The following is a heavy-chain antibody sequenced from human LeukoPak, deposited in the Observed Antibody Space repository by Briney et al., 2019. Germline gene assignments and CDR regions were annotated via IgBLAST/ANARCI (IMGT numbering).Heavy chain of an antibody. D-gene: IGHD3-3*01. CDR1: GFTFSSYW. CDR3: AREGARGRQVTIFGVAAYGMDV. CDR2: IKQDGSEK. V-gene: IGHV3-7*01. J-gene: IGHJ6*02. Sequence: GGSLRLSCAASGFTFSSYWMSWVRQAPGKGLEWVANIKQDGSEKYYVDSVKGRFTISRDNAKNSLYLQMNSLRAEDTAVYYCAREGARGRQVTIFGVAAYGMDVWGQGTTVTVSS.